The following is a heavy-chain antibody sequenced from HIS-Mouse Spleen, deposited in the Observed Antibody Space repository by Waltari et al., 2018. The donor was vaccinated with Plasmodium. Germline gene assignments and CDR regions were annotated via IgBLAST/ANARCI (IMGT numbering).Heavy chain of an antibody. J-gene: IGHJ4*02. V-gene: IGHV4-59*08. CDR2: IYYSGRT. D-gene: IGHD5-18*01. Sequence: QVQLQEAGTGLVKPSETLSLTCTVTGCSISCYYWRWIRTPPGKGLECMGYIYYSGRTNYNPSLKSRVTISVDTSKNQFSLKLSSVTAADTAVYYCARLRYSYGYFDYWGQGTLVTVSS. CDR1: GCSISCYY. CDR3: ARLRYSYGYFDY.